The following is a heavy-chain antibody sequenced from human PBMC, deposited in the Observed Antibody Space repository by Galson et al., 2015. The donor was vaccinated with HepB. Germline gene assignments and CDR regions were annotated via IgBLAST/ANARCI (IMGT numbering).Heavy chain of an antibody. CDR3: ARLGDLSGYSSL. CDR2: IRSKASSHAT. J-gene: IGHJ4*02. CDR1: GFTFSGSA. Sequence: SLRLSCAASGFTFSGSAIHWVRQASGKGLEWFGRIRSKASSHATAYTASLKGRFTISRDDSKNTAYLHMNSLKTEDTAVYYCARLGDLSGYSSLWGQGTLVTVSS. D-gene: IGHD6-19*01. V-gene: IGHV3-73*01.